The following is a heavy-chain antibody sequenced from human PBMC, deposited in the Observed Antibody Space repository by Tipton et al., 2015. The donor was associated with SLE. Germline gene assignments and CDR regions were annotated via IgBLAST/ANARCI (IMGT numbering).Heavy chain of an antibody. J-gene: IGHJ6*02. Sequence: TLSLTCTVSGGSVSSSSYYWGWIRQPPGKGLVWIGRIYYTGNTFDNPSLKSRVVLSIDTSKSHFSLERKSVTSADTAVYYCASEYSSAVGMDVRGQVTTVSVSS. D-gene: IGHD6-6*01. CDR1: GGSVSSSSYY. CDR3: ASEYSSAVGMDV. CDR2: IYYTGNT. V-gene: IGHV4-39*07.